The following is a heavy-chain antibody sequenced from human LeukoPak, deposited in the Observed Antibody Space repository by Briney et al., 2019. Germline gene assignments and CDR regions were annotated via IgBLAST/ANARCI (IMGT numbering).Heavy chain of an antibody. CDR2: IYYSGST. J-gene: IGHJ3*02. CDR1: GASVTSTTYY. D-gene: IGHD1-1*01. CDR3: ARLEPADDAFDI. V-gene: IGHV4-30-4*08. Sequence: SETLSLTCTVSGASVTSTTYYWSWIRQPPGKGLEWIGYIYYSGSTYYNPSLKSRVTISVDTSKNQFSLKLSSVTAADTAVYYCARLEPADDAFDIWGQGTMVTVSS.